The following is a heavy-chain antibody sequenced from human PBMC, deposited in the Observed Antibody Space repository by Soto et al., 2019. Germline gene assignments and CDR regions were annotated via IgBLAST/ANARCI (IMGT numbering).Heavy chain of an antibody. V-gene: IGHV3-21*04. Sequence: GGSLRLSCAASGFTFSSYSMNWVRQAPGKGLEWVSSISSSSSYIYYADSVKGRFTISRDNAKNSLYLQMNSLRAEDTAVYYCAKSPFTIFGVVPRQYFDYWGQGTLVTVSS. D-gene: IGHD3-3*01. CDR2: ISSSSSYI. CDR3: AKSPFTIFGVVPRQYFDY. J-gene: IGHJ4*02. CDR1: GFTFSSYS.